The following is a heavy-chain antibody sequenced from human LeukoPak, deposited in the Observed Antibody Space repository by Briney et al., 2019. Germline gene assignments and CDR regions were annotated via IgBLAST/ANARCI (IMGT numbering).Heavy chain of an antibody. V-gene: IGHV4-59*01. CDR1: GGSISSYY. D-gene: IGHD5-12*01. CDR3: ARDGSGYSGYEYGFDP. J-gene: IGHJ5*02. Sequence: PSETLSLTCTVSGGSISSYYWSWIRQPPGKGLEWIGYIYYSGSTNYNPSLKSRVTISVDTSKNQFSLKLSSVTAADTAVYYCARDGSGYSGYEYGFDPWGQGTLVTVSS. CDR2: IYYSGST.